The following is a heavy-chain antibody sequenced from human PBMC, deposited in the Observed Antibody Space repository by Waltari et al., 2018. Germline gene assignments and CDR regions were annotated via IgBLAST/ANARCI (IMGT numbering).Heavy chain of an antibody. Sequence: QLQLQASGPGLVKPSETLSLTCTVSGGSISSSSYYWGWIRQPPGKGLEWIGSIYYSGSTYYNPSLKSRVTISVDTSKNQFSLKLSSVTAADTAVYYCARRGYSSSWYRDYWGQGTLVTVSS. V-gene: IGHV4-39*01. D-gene: IGHD6-13*01. CDR1: GGSISSSSYY. CDR2: IYYSGST. J-gene: IGHJ4*02. CDR3: ARRGYSSSWYRDY.